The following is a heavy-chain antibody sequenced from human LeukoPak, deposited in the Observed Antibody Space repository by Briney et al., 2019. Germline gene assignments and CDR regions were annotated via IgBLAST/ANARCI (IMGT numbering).Heavy chain of an antibody. CDR3: AKTCSSTSCHNGYFQH. J-gene: IGHJ1*01. CDR1: GFTFSSYG. D-gene: IGHD2-2*01. V-gene: IGHV3-30*02. Sequence: GGSLRLSCAASGFTFSSYGMHWVRQAPGKGLEWVAFIRYDGSNKYYADSVKGRFTISRDNSKNPLYLQMNSLRAEDTAVYYCAKTCSSTSCHNGYFQHWGQGTLVTVSS. CDR2: IRYDGSNK.